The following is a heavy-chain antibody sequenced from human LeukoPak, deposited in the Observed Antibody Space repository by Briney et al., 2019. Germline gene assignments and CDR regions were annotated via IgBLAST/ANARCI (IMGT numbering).Heavy chain of an antibody. Sequence: SETLSLTCTVSGGSISSTSYYWGWIRQPPGKGLEWIGSIYYSGSTNYNPSLKSRVTISVDTSKNQFSLKLSSVTAADTAVYYCASTFWSGYFAYWGQGTLVTVSS. J-gene: IGHJ4*02. CDR2: IYYSGST. CDR3: ASTFWSGYFAY. V-gene: IGHV4-39*07. D-gene: IGHD3-3*01. CDR1: GGSISSTSYY.